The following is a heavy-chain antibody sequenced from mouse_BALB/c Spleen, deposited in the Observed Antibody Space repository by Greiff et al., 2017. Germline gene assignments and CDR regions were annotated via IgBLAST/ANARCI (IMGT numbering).Heavy chain of an antibody. Sequence: EVKVVESGPSLVKPSQTLSLTCSVTGDSITSGYWNWIRKFPGNKLEYMGYISYSGSTYYNPSLKSRISITRDTSKNQYYLQLNSVTTEDTATYYCARSLTTVVANYFDYWGQGTTLTVSS. V-gene: IGHV3-8*02. CDR3: ARSLTTVVANYFDY. CDR2: ISYSGST. CDR1: GDSITSGY. J-gene: IGHJ2*01. D-gene: IGHD1-1*01.